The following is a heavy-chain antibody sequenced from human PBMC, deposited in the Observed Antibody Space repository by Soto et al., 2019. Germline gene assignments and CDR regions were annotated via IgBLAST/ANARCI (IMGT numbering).Heavy chain of an antibody. CDR1: GDSVSSNTAA. CDR2: TYYRSYWRH. J-gene: IGHJ4*02. CDR3: VRGVAGTGFDL. D-gene: IGHD6-19*01. V-gene: IGHV6-1*01. Sequence: PSQTLSLTCAISGDSVSSNTAAWNWIRSSPSRGLEWLGRTYYRSYWRHDYAVSVKSRITVNSDTSNNHFSLQLNSVTPDDTAVYYCVRGVAGTGFDLWGQGTLVTVSS.